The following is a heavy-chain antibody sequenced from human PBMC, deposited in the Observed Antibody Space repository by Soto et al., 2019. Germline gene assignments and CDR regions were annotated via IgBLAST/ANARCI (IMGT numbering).Heavy chain of an antibody. CDR2: IYPGDSDT. V-gene: IGHV5-51*01. CDR1: GYSFTSYW. Sequence: WESLKISCKGSGYSFTSYWIGWVRQMPGKGLEWMGIIYPGDSDTRYSPSFQGQVTISADKSISTAYMQWNSLKASDTAMYYCARLILGATDAFDIWGQGTMVSV. J-gene: IGHJ3*02. D-gene: IGHD1-26*01. CDR3: ARLILGATDAFDI.